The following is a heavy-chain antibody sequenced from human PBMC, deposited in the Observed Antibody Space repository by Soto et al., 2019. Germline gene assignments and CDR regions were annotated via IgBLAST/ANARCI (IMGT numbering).Heavy chain of an antibody. J-gene: IGHJ5*02. D-gene: IGHD2-2*02. CDR3: ARDRVSGIVVVPAAILRENWCDX. CDR2: ISYDGSNK. CDR1: GFTFSSYA. Sequence: GGSLRLSCAASGFTFSSYAMHWVRQAPGKGLAWVAFISYDGSNKYYADSVKGRFTISRDNSKNTLYLQMNSLRAEDTAVYYCARDRVSGIVVVPAAILRENWCDXGGQGTLVTVS. V-gene: IGHV3-30-3*01.